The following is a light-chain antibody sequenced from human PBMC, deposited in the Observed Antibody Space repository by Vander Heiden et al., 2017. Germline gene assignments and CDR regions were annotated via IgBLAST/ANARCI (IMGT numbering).Light chain of an antibody. V-gene: IGKV2-28*01. CDR2: LGS. CDR3: MQALQTPPT. J-gene: IGKJ2*01. CDR1: QSLLHSNGYNY. Sequence: DIVMTQSPLYLPVTPGEPAHISCRSSQSLLHSNGYNYLDWYLQKPGQSPQLLIYLGSNRASGVPDRFSGSGSGTDFTLKISRVEAEDVGVYYCMQALQTPPTFGQGTKLEIK.